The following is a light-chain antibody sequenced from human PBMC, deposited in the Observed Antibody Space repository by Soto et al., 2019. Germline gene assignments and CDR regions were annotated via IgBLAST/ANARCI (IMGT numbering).Light chain of an antibody. CDR3: FSYAGSKNWV. CDR1: SSDVGAYKY. V-gene: IGLV2-8*01. Sequence: QSALTQPPSASGSPGQSVTISCTGTSSDVGAYKYVSWYQQHPGKAPKLMIYEVSKRPSGVPDRFSGSKSGNTASLTVSGLRAEGEADYYCFSYAGSKNWVFGGGTKLSVL. CDR2: EVS. J-gene: IGLJ3*02.